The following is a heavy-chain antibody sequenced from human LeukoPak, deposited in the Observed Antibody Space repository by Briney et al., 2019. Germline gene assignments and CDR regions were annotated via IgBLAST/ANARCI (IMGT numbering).Heavy chain of an antibody. J-gene: IGHJ3*02. CDR2: IYYSGST. D-gene: IGHD1-26*01. Sequence: SETLSLTCTVSGGSISSYYWSWIRQPPGEGLEWIGYIYYSGSTNYNPSLKSRVTISVDTSKNQFSLKLSSVTAADTAVYYCARVRGSYKVDAFDIWGQGTMVTVSS. CDR3: ARVRGSYKVDAFDI. CDR1: GGSISSYY. V-gene: IGHV4-59*01.